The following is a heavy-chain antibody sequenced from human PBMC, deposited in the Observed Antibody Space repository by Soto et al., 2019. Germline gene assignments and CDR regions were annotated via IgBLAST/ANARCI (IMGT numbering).Heavy chain of an antibody. J-gene: IGHJ4*02. Sequence: QVHLVQSGAEVKKPGASVKVSCKGSGYTFTSYGITWVRQAPGQGLEWMGWISAHNGNTDYAQKLQGRHTVTRDTSTSTAYRELRSLRSDDTAVYYCARGRYGDYWGQGALVTVSS. CDR1: GYTFTSYG. D-gene: IGHD1-1*01. CDR2: ISAHNGNT. CDR3: ARGRYGDY. V-gene: IGHV1-18*01.